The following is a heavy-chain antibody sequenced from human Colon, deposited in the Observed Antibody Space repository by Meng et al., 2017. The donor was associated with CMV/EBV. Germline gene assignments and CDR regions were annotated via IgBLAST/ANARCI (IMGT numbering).Heavy chain of an antibody. CDR3: ARDMGWPFTGGDY. CDR1: EFTFSSYG. Sequence: GESLKISCVASEFTFSSYGMSWVRQAPRKGLEWVSAITGSGGNTYYADSVKGRFTISRDNAKNSLYLQMNSLRAEDTAVYYCARDMGWPFTGGDYWGQGTLVTVSS. D-gene: IGHD3-16*01. V-gene: IGHV3-23*01. J-gene: IGHJ4*02. CDR2: ITGSGGNT.